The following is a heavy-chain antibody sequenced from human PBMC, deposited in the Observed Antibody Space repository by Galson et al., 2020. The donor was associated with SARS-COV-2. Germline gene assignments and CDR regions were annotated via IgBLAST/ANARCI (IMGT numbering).Heavy chain of an antibody. V-gene: IGHV4-59*01. CDR3: ARGSIAAAGTLWYFQH. D-gene: IGHD6-13*01. CDR2: LYYGGKT. J-gene: IGHJ1*01. Sequence: ASETLSLTCTASGGSINIYYWSWIRQPPGKGLEWIGYLYYGGKTNYNPSLKSRVTISVDTSKSQFSLTLSSVTAADTAMYYCARGSIAAAGTLWYFQHWSQGTLVTVSS. CDR1: GGSINIYY.